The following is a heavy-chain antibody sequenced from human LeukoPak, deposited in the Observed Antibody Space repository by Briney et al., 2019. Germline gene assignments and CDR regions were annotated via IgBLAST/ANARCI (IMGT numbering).Heavy chain of an antibody. J-gene: IGHJ4*02. CDR2: IYAYGTT. CDR1: GFTFSSYA. Sequence: GGSLRLSCAASGFTFSSYAMSWIRQAPGKGLEWVSVIYAYGTTNYADSVKGRFTISRDNSKNTLYLQMDTLRVEDTAVYFCARSREGETPLNKWGQGTLVTVSS. D-gene: IGHD1-26*01. CDR3: ARSREGETPLNK. V-gene: IGHV3-53*01.